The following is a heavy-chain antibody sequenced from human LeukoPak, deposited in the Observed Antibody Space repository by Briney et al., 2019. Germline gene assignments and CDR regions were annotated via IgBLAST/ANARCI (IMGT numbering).Heavy chain of an antibody. CDR2: ISSSSSTI. V-gene: IGHV3-48*04. J-gene: IGHJ6*03. D-gene: IGHD3-3*01. Sequence: GGSLRLSCAASGFTFSSYSINWVRQAPGKGLEWVSYISSSSSTIYYADSVKGRFTISRDNAKNSLYLQMNSLRAEDTAVYYCARGISGYHTSVYWYYYLDVWGKGTKVTVSS. CDR1: GFTFSSYS. CDR3: ARGISGYHTSVYWYYYLDV.